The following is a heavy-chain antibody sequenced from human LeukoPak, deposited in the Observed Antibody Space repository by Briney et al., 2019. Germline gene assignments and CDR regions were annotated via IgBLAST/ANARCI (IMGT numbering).Heavy chain of an antibody. D-gene: IGHD3-22*01. V-gene: IGHV4-59*01. Sequence: PSETLSLTCTVSGGSFTNYYWSWIRQPPGMGMEWIGYIYYRGSTNYNPSLKSRVTISLDTSRNQFSLKMTSVTPADTAVYYCARHYFDSGAYYAIDAFTVWGRGTMVTVSS. CDR2: IYYRGST. CDR1: GGSFTNYY. CDR3: ARHYFDSGAYYAIDAFTV. J-gene: IGHJ3*01.